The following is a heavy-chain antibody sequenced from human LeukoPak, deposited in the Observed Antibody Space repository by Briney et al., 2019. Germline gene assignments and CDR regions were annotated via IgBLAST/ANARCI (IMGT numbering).Heavy chain of an antibody. D-gene: IGHD3-3*01. CDR1: GFTFSNAW. Sequence: GGSLRLSCAASGFTFSNAWMSWVRQAPGKGLEWVGRIKSKTDGGTTDYAAPVKGRFTISRDNSKNTLYLQMNSLRAEDTAVYYCASDEWSVYSPGYMDVSGKGTTVTVSS. CDR3: ASDEWSVYSPGYMDV. CDR2: IKSKTDGGTT. V-gene: IGHV3-15*01. J-gene: IGHJ6*03.